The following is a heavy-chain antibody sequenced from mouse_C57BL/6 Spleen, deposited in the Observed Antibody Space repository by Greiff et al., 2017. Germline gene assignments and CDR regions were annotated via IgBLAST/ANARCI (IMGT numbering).Heavy chain of an antibody. V-gene: IGHV5-16*01. D-gene: IGHD4-1*02. CDR2: INYDGSST. CDR1: GFTFSDYY. CDR3: ARHQLYYFDY. J-gene: IGHJ2*01. Sequence: DVQLVESEGGLVQPGSSMKLSCTASGFTFSDYYMAWVRQVPEKGLEWVANINYDGSSTYYLDSLKSRFIISRDNAKNILYLQMSSLKSEDTATYYCARHQLYYFDYWGQGTTLTVSS.